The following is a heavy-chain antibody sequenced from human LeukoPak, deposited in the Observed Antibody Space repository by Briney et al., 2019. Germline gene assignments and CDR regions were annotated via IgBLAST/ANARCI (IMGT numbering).Heavy chain of an antibody. V-gene: IGHV1-8*01. Sequence: ASVKVSCKASGYTFTSYDINWVRQATGQGLEWMGWMNPNSGNTGYAQKFQGRVTMTRNTSISTAYMELSSLRSEDTAVYYCARGRGRYCSSTGCLYVRYYYYYMDVWGKGTTVTVSS. CDR2: MNPNSGNT. J-gene: IGHJ6*03. CDR3: ARGRGRYCSSTGCLYVRYYYYYMDV. CDR1: GYTFTSYD. D-gene: IGHD2-2*01.